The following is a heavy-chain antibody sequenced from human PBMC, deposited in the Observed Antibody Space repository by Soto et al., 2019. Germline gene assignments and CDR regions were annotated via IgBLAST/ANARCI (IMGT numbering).Heavy chain of an antibody. CDR3: ARAIAADPYYYYYGMDV. CDR1: VYIFTSYW. V-gene: IGHV5-51*01. D-gene: IGHD6-13*01. Sequence: LKISCKGSVYIFTSYWIGWVRQMPGKGLEWMGIIYPGDSDTRYSPSFQGQVTISADKSISTAYLQWSSLKASDTAMYYCARAIAADPYYYYYGMDVWGQGTTVTVSS. CDR2: IYPGDSDT. J-gene: IGHJ6*02.